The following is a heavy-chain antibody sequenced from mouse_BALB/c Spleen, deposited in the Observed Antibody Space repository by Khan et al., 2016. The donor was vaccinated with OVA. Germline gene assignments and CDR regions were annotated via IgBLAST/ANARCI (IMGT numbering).Heavy chain of an antibody. CDR2: ISYSGST. CDR3: ARYHYGNYFWYFDV. J-gene: IGHJ1*01. D-gene: IGHD2-1*01. V-gene: IGHV3-8*02. CDR1: GDSITSGY. Sequence: EVQLQESGPSLVKPSQTLSLTCSVTGDSITSGYWNWIRKFPGNKLEYMGYISYSGSTYYNSSLKSRISITRDTSKNQYYLQLNSVTTEDTATYYCARYHYGNYFWYFDVWGAGTTVTVSS.